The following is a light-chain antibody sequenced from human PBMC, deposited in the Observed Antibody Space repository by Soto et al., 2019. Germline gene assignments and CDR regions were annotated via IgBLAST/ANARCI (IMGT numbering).Light chain of an antibody. CDR3: SSYAGRNIVL. CDR2: EVN. J-gene: IGLJ2*01. V-gene: IGLV2-8*01. Sequence: QSALTQPPSASGSPGQSVTISCTGTSSDVGGYNYVSWYQQHPGEAPKLMIYEVNKRPSGVPDRFSGSKSGNTASLTVSGLQAEDEADYYCSSYAGRNIVLFGGGTKHTVL. CDR1: SSDVGGYNY.